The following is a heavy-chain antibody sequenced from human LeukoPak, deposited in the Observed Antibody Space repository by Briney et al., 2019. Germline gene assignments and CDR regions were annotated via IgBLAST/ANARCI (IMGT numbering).Heavy chain of an antibody. D-gene: IGHD3-22*01. CDR3: AKVSDRDSSGYYWGFEY. CDR2: IYYSGST. Sequence: SETLSLTCTVSGGSISGYYWSWIRQPPGKGLECIGYIYYSGSTNYNPSLKSRVTISVDTSRNQFSLKLTSVTAADTAVYYCAKVSDRDSSGYYWGFEYWGQGTQVTVSS. V-gene: IGHV4-59*08. J-gene: IGHJ4*02. CDR1: GGSISGYY.